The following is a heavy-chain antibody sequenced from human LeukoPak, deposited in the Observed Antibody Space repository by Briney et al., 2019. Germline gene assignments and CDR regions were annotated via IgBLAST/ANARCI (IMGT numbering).Heavy chain of an antibody. CDR3: ARSRDGYNYEGLDY. Sequence: ASVKVSCKASGYTFTGYYMHWVRQAPGQGLEWMGWINPNSGGTNYAQKFQGRVTMTRDTSISTAYMELSRLRSDDTAVYYCARSRDGYNYEGLDYWGQGTLVTVSS. CDR2: INPNSGGT. J-gene: IGHJ4*02. V-gene: IGHV1-2*02. D-gene: IGHD5-24*01. CDR1: GYTFTGYY.